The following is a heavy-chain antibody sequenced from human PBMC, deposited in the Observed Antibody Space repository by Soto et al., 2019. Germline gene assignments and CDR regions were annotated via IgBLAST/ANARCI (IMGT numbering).Heavy chain of an antibody. CDR3: ARERRYFDWSPTPDAFDI. D-gene: IGHD3-9*01. CDR2: ISAYNGNT. J-gene: IGHJ3*02. Sequence: ASVKVSCKVSGYTFTSYGISWVRQAPGQGLEWMGWISAYNGNTNYAQKLQGRVTMTTDTSTSTAYMELRSLRSDDTAVYYCARERRYFDWSPTPDAFDIWGQGTMVTVSS. V-gene: IGHV1-18*04. CDR1: GYTFTSYG.